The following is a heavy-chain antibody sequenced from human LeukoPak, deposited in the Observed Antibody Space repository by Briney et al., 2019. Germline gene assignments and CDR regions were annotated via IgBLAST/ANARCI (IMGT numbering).Heavy chain of an antibody. CDR2: INHIGNT. CDR1: GESFNDYY. J-gene: IGHJ4*02. Sequence: PSETLSLTYVVYGESFNDYYWSWIRQPPGKGLEWIGEINHIGNTNYNPSLKSRVTISVDTSKNQFSLKLSSVTAADTAVYYCAILPGGAARLKADYWGQGTLVTVSS. D-gene: IGHD6-6*01. V-gene: IGHV4-34*01. CDR3: AILPGGAARLKADY.